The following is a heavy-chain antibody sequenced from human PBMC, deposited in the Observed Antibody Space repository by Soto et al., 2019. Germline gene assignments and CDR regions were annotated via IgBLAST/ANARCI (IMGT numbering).Heavy chain of an antibody. V-gene: IGHV4-39*01. Sequence: SETLSLTCTVSGGSISSSSYYWGWIRQPPGKGLEWIGSIYYSGSTYYNPSLKSRVTISVDTSKNQFSLKLSSVTAADTAVYYCARLGYSSSLTFDYWGQGTLVTVSS. CDR3: ARLGYSSSLTFDY. D-gene: IGHD6-6*01. J-gene: IGHJ4*02. CDR1: GGSISSSSYY. CDR2: IYYSGST.